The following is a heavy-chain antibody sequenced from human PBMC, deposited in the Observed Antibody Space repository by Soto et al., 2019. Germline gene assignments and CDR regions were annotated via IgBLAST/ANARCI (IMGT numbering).Heavy chain of an antibody. Sequence: QVQLQQWGAGLLKPSETLSLTCAVYGVSFSRYYWSWIRQPPGKGLEWIGQINHGGSATYNPSLKSRGTMSVDTSTNQFSLRLSSVTAADTAVYYCARDVNYFDYWGQGTLVTVSS. CDR2: INHGGSA. CDR1: GVSFSRYY. CDR3: ARDVNYFDY. J-gene: IGHJ4*02. V-gene: IGHV4-34*01.